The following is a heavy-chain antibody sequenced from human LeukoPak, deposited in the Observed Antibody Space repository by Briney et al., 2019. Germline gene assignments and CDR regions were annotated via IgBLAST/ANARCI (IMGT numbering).Heavy chain of an antibody. D-gene: IGHD3-10*01. CDR3: ARGRMVRGVILKARNWFDP. J-gene: IGHJ5*02. CDR1: GYSISSGYY. Sequence: PSETLSLTCTVSGYSISSGYYWGWIRQPPGKGLEWIGSIYHSGSTYYNPSLKSRVTISVDTSKNQFSLKLSSVTAADTAVYYCARGRMVRGVILKARNWFDPWGQGTLVTVSS. CDR2: IYHSGST. V-gene: IGHV4-38-2*02.